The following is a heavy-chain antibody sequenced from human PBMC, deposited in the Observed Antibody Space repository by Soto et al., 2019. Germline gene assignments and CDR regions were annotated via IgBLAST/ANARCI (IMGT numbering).Heavy chain of an antibody. CDR1: GFTFSSYG. CDR3: ARSISNRYYFDY. J-gene: IGHJ4*02. CDR2: IWYDGSNK. V-gene: IGHV3-33*01. D-gene: IGHD7-27*01. Sequence: QVQLVESGGGVVQPGRSLRLSCAASGFTFSSYGMHWVRQAPGKGLEWVAVIWYDGSNKYYEDSVKGRFTISRDNSKNTLYLHMNSLRAEDTAVYFCARSISNRYYFDYWGQGTLVTVSS.